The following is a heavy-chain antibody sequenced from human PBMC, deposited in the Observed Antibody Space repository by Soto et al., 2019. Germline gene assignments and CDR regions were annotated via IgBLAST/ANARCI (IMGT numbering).Heavy chain of an antibody. CDR2: IYYSGST. CDR1: GGSISSYY. CDR3: ARAAAAGIFDY. V-gene: IGHV4-59*01. Sequence: SETLSLTCTVSGGSISSYYWSWIRQPPGKGLEWIGYIYYSGSTNYNPSLKSRVTISVDTSKNQFSLKLSSVTAADTAVYYCARAAAAGIFDYWGQGTLVTVSS. J-gene: IGHJ4*02. D-gene: IGHD6-13*01.